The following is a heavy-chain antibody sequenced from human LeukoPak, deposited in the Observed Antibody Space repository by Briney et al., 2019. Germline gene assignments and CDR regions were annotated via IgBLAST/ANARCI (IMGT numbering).Heavy chain of an antibody. Sequence: GGSLRLSCAASGFTFDDYAMHWVRHAPGKGLEWVSGISWNSGSIAYADSVKGRFTISRDNAKNSLYLQMNSLRAEDTALYYGGIEMGKDSCGSSDGGIYFVCWGQGAMVTVSS. V-gene: IGHV3-9*01. J-gene: IGHJ4*02. CDR2: ISWNSGSI. CDR1: GFTFDDYA. CDR3: GIEMGKDSCGSSDGGIYFVC. D-gene: IGHD2-2*01.